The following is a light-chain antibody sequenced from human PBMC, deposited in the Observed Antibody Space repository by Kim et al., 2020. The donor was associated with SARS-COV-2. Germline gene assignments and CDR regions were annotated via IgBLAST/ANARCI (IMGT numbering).Light chain of an antibody. Sequence: LGQTVRITCQGDSLRSYYASWYQQKPGQAPVLVIYGKNNRPSGIPDRFSGSSSGNTASLTITGAQAEDEADYYCNSRDSSGNHPVVFGVGTQLTVL. CDR2: GKN. CDR1: SLRSYY. V-gene: IGLV3-19*01. J-gene: IGLJ2*01. CDR3: NSRDSSGNHPVV.